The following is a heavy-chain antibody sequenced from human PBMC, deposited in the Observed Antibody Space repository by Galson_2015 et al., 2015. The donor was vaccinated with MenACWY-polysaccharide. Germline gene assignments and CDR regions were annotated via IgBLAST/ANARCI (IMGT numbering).Heavy chain of an antibody. D-gene: IGHD3-22*01. V-gene: IGHV6-1*01. J-gene: IGHJ4*02. CDR1: GDSVSSDSAA. Sequence: CAISGDSVSSDSAAWNWIRQSPSRGLEWLGRTYYRSKWYNDYAVSVKSRITINPDTSKNQFSLQLNSVTPEDTAGYYCARDPGVVVITKVGDYFDYWGQGTLVTVSS. CDR3: ARDPGVVVITKVGDYFDY. CDR2: TYYRSKWYN.